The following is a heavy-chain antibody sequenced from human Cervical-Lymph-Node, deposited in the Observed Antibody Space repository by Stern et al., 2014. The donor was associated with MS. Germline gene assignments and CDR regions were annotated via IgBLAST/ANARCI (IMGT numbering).Heavy chain of an antibody. J-gene: IGHJ3*01. V-gene: IGHV3-48*01. CDR3: AKNKRDYGDYLSTDVLDV. D-gene: IGHD4-17*01. CDR2: SSGSTI. Sequence: EMQLVESGGGLVQPGGSLRLSCAGSGFIFSDYISSSGSTIYYADSVKGRFTISRDNADNSLYLQLSGLRAEDTALYYCAKNKRDYGDYLSTDVLDVWGQGTMVTVSS. CDR1: GFIFSDYI.